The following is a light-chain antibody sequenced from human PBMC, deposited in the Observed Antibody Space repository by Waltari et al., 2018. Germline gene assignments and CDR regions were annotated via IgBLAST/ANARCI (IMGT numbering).Light chain of an antibody. V-gene: IGLV2-11*01. CDR1: RTDVAGDNF. Sequence: QSALTQPRSVSGSPGQSVAISCPGTRTDVAGDNFVSWYQQYPGTAPKLIIYDVTKRPSGVPDRFSGSKSGNTASLTISGLQAEDEADYYCCSYAGTYTPLFGGGTKLTVL. CDR3: CSYAGTYTPL. CDR2: DVT. J-gene: IGLJ2*01.